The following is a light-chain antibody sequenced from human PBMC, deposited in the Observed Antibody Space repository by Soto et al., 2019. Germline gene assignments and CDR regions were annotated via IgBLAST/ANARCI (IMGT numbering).Light chain of an antibody. V-gene: IGLV2-14*03. CDR3: SSYTSSSTHV. CDR2: DVS. CDR1: SSDVGAYNF. J-gene: IGLJ1*01. Sequence: QSVLTQPASVSGSPGQSITISCTGTSSDVGAYNFVSWYHQYPGKVPKLMIFDVSSRPSGVSDRFSGSKSGNTASLTISGLQAEDEGDYYCSSYTSSSTHVFGSGTKLTVL.